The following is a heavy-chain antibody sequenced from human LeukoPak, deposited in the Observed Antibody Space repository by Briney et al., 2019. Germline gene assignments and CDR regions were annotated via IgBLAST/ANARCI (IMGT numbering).Heavy chain of an antibody. CDR1: GFTVSSNY. Sequence: GGSLRLSCAASGFTVSSNYMSWVRQAPGKGLEWVSVIYSGGSTYYADSVKGRFTISRDNAKNSLYLQMNSLRAEDTAVYYCARDRGIRRTYYYDSSGYSPPDYWGQGTLVTVSS. CDR2: IYSGGST. D-gene: IGHD3-22*01. CDR3: ARDRGIRRTYYYDSSGYSPPDY. J-gene: IGHJ4*02. V-gene: IGHV3-53*01.